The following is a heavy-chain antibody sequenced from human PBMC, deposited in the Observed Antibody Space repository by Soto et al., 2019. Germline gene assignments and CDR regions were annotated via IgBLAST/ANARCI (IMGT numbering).Heavy chain of an antibody. V-gene: IGHV4-34*01. J-gene: IGHJ5*02. CDR1: GGSITDYY. CDR2: ITHSAIS. D-gene: IGHD2-2*01. Sequence: SETLSLTCAVYGGSITDYYWNWFRQPPGRGLEWIGHITHSAISDFNPSLKSRITMSIDTSEKHFSLKLTSVTAADTALYFCAALDCSSATCYGGGYFDPWGQGTLVTVSS. CDR3: AALDCSSATCYGGGYFDP.